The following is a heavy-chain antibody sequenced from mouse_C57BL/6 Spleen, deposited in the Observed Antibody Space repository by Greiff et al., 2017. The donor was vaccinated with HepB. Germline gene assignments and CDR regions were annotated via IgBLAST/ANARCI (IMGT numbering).Heavy chain of an antibody. V-gene: IGHV2-6-1*01. Sequence: VKLMESGPGLVAPSQSLSITCTVSGFSLTSYGVHWVRQPPGKGLEWLVVIWSDGSTTYNSALKSRLSISKDNSKSQVVLKMNSLQTDDTAMYYCARHHSNYLDYWGQGTTLTVSS. CDR3: ARHHSNYLDY. D-gene: IGHD2-5*01. J-gene: IGHJ2*01. CDR2: IWSDGST. CDR1: GFSLTSYG.